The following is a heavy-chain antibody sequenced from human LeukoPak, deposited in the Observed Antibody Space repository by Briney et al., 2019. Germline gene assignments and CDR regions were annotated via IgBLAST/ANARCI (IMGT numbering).Heavy chain of an antibody. CDR3: AREAPGDYDFWSGYYSSPLFDY. CDR1: GYTFIRYH. CDR2: ISAYNGNT. V-gene: IGHV1-18*04. J-gene: IGHJ4*02. D-gene: IGHD3-3*01. Sequence: ASVKVSCKASGYTFIRYHMHWVRQAPGQGLEWMGWISAYNGNTNYAQKLQGRVTMTTDTSTSTAYMELRSLRSDDTAVYYCAREAPGDYDFWSGYYSSPLFDYWGQGTLVTVSS.